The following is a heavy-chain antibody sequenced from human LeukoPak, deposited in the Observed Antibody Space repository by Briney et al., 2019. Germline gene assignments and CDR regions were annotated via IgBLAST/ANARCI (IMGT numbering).Heavy chain of an antibody. CDR2: ISGSGGST. V-gene: IGHV3-23*01. CDR1: GFTFGTYA. CDR3: ARGSGYSYGFPDY. D-gene: IGHD5-18*01. Sequence: GGSLRLSCAASGFTFGTYAMSWVRQAPGKGLEWISAISGSGGSTYYADSVKGRFTISRDNSKNTLYLQMNSLRAEDTAVYYCARGSGYSYGFPDYWGQGTLVTVSS. J-gene: IGHJ4*02.